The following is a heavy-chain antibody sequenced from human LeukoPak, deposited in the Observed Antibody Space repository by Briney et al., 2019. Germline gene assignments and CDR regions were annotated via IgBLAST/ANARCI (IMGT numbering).Heavy chain of an antibody. D-gene: IGHD1-7*01. CDR2: IYYSGST. Sequence: SETLSLTCTVSGGSISSYYWSWIRQPPGKGLEWIGNIYYSGSTNYNPSLKSRVTISVDTSKNQFSLKLSSVTAADTAVYYCARDRYGTKYYYYYYYMDVWGKGTTVTVSS. V-gene: IGHV4-59*01. J-gene: IGHJ6*03. CDR3: ARDRYGTKYYYYYYYMDV. CDR1: GGSISSYY.